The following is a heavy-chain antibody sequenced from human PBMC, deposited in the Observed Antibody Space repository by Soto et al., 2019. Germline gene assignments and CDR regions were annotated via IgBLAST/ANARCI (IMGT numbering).Heavy chain of an antibody. J-gene: IGHJ4*02. CDR3: ARGPRIAARIRAYFDY. D-gene: IGHD6-6*01. Sequence: SETLSLTCAVYGGSFSGYYWSWIRQPPGKGLEWIGEINHSGSTNYNPSLKSRVTISVDTSKNQFSLKLSSVTAADTAVYYCARGPRIAARIRAYFDYWGQGTLVTVSS. CDR2: INHSGST. V-gene: IGHV4-34*01. CDR1: GGSFSGYY.